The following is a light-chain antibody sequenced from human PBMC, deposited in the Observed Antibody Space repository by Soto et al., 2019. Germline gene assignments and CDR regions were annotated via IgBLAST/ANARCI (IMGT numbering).Light chain of an antibody. V-gene: IGKV3-15*01. Sequence: DIVMTQSPATLSVSPGESATLSCRATQSVTNHLAWYQHKPGQAPRLLIYDDSTRATGIPARFSGSGSGTDFTLTISRLEPEDFAVYYCQQYGSSPRTFGQGTKVDIK. CDR1: QSVTNH. CDR2: DDS. J-gene: IGKJ1*01. CDR3: QQYGSSPRT.